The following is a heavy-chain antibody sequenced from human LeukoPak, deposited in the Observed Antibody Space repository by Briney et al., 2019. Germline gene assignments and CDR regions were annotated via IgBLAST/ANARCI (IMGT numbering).Heavy chain of an antibody. V-gene: IGHV3-11*01. CDR3: ARGGPYIGVAGIDY. J-gene: IGHJ4*02. CDR2: ISRGGNTI. D-gene: IGHD6-19*01. Sequence: PGGSLGLSCAASGFTFSDYYMSWIRQAPGKGLEWVSYISRGGNTIYYADSVKGRFTISRDNAKNSLYLQMNSLRAEDTAVYFCARGGPYIGVAGIDYWGQGTLVTVSS. CDR1: GFTFSDYY.